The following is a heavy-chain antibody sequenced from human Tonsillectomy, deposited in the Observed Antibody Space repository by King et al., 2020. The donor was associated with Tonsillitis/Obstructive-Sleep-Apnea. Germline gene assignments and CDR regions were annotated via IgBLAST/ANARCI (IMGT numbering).Heavy chain of an antibody. Sequence: VQLQQWGAGLLKPSETLSLTCAVYGGSFSGYYWSWIRQPPGKGLEWIGEINHSGSTNYNPSLKSRVTISVDTSKNTFSLKLSSVTAADTAVYYCARGRNFYYGSGSYYSRRAAFDIWGQGTMVTVSS. V-gene: IGHV4-34*01. CDR1: GGSFSGYY. CDR2: INHSGST. D-gene: IGHD3-10*01. CDR3: ARGRNFYYGSGSYYSRRAAFDI. J-gene: IGHJ3*02.